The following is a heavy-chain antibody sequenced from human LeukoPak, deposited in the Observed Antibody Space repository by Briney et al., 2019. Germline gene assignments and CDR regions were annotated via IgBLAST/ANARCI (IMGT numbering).Heavy chain of an antibody. CDR1: GGSFSGYY. V-gene: IGHV4-34*01. J-gene: IGHJ4*02. CDR2: INNSGST. CDR3: ARGSPRKAGTTGY. Sequence: SETLSLTCAVYGGSFSGYYWSRIRQPPGTGLEWIGVINNSGSTNYNPSLTSRVTISVDTTKNQFSLKLSSVTAADTAVYYCARGSPRKAGTTGYWGQGPLVTVSA. D-gene: IGHD1-7*01.